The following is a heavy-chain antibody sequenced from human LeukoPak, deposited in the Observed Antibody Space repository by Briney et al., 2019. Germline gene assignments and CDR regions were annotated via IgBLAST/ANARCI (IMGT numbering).Heavy chain of an antibody. CDR2: ISSSSSYI. CDR1: GFTFSTYS. CDR3: ARTVAVAGTPFDY. J-gene: IGHJ4*02. V-gene: IGHV3-21*01. D-gene: IGHD6-19*01. Sequence: PGVSLRLSCAASGFTFSTYSMNWLRHAPGKGLEWVSSISSSSSYIYYADSVKGRFTISRDNAKNSLYLQMSSLRAEDTAVYYCARTVAVAGTPFDYWGQGTLVTVSS.